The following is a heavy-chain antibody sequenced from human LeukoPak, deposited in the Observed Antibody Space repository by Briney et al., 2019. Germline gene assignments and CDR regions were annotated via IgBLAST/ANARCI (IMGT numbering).Heavy chain of an antibody. CDR3: ASPTVAGTPYFDY. CDR2: ISYDGSNK. Sequence: GGSLRLPCAASGFTFSSYAMHWVRQAPGKRMEWVAVISYDGSNKYYADSVKGRFTISRDNSKNTLYLQMNSLRAEDTAVYYCASPTVAGTPYFDYWGQGTLVTVSS. CDR1: GFTFSSYA. D-gene: IGHD6-19*01. V-gene: IGHV3-30*04. J-gene: IGHJ4*02.